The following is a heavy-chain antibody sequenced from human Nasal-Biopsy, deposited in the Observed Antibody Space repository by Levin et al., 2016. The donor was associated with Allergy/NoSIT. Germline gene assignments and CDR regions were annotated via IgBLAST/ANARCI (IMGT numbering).Heavy chain of an antibody. J-gene: IGHJ4*02. CDR3: ARGDIAAAEGY. CDR1: GYAFTSYY. CDR2: INPVSGRT. V-gene: IGHV1-46*01. D-gene: IGHD6-25*01. Sequence: ASVKVSCKASGYAFTSYYIHWVRQAPGQGLEWMGIINPVSGRTNYAQKFQGRVTVTRDTSTTTVTMELSGLRSQDTAVYYCARGDIAAAEGYWGPGTLVSVSS.